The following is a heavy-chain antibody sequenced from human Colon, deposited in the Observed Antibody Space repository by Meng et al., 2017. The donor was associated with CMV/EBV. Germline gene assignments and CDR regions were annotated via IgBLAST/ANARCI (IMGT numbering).Heavy chain of an antibody. D-gene: IGHD1-1*01. CDR2: IRVYNGRT. V-gene: IGHV1-18*01. Sequence: SGYTLASYGISRRRQAPGQGLAWVGWIRVYNGRTNYAQNFQGRVTVTTETSTSTAYMELRSLRSNDTAVYYCARGLADDWNDVGYFDCWGQGTLVTVSS. J-gene: IGHJ4*02. CDR1: GYTLASYG. CDR3: ARGLADDWNDVGYFDC.